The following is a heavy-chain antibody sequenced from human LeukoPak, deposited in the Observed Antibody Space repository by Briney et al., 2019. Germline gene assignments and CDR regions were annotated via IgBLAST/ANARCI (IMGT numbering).Heavy chain of an antibody. V-gene: IGHV4-4*07. CDR1: GGSISSYY. Sequence: SETLSLTCTVSGGSISSYYWSWIRQPAGKGLESIGHISTSGSTNYNPSLKSRVTMSVDTSKNQFSLKLSSVTAADTAVYYCARDPGSNQGIDYWGQGTLVTVSS. J-gene: IGHJ4*02. CDR2: ISTSGST. D-gene: IGHD1-14*01. CDR3: ARDPGSNQGIDY.